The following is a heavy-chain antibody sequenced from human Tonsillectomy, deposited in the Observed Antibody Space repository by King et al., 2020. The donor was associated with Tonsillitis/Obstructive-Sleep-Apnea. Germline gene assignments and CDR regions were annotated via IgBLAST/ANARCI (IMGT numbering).Heavy chain of an antibody. CDR3: ARVRGIFGVVNSRKLGVDP. CDR1: GGSFSGYY. D-gene: IGHD3-3*01. J-gene: IGHJ5*02. V-gene: IGHV4-34*01. Sequence: VQLQQWGAGLLKPSETLSLSCAVYGGSFSGYYWCWFRQPPGKGLEWIGEINHSGSTNSNPSLKIRVPISVDTSKNQFSLKLSSVTAAATAVYYCARVRGIFGVVNSRKLGVDPWGQGTLVTVSS. CDR2: INHSGST.